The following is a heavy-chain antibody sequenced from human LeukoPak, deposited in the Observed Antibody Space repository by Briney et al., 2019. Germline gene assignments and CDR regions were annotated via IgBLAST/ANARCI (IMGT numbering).Heavy chain of an antibody. V-gene: IGHV1-69*13. CDR2: IIPIFGTA. CDR3: ARMLSRAAADTYFDY. D-gene: IGHD6-13*01. J-gene: IGHJ4*02. CDR1: GYTLTELS. Sequence: ASVKVSCKVSGYTLTELSMHWVRQAPGKGLEWMGGIIPIFGTANYAQKFQGRVTITADESTSTAYMELSSLRSEDTAVYYCARMLSRAAADTYFDYWGQGTLVTVSS.